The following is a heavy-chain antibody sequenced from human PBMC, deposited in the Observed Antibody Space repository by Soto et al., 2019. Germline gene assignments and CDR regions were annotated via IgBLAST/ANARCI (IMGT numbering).Heavy chain of an antibody. J-gene: IGHJ5*02. CDR1: GGSISGYY. CDR3: GRDRLASGRYLAFDP. D-gene: IGHD3-10*01. CDR2: VQASGST. Sequence: QVQLQESGPGLVKPSETLSLTCAVSGGSISGYYWSWIRQPPGEGLEWIGHVQASGSTNYTPSLKTRVTRSVDTSNNQCSLKLNSVTAADTAVYYSGRDRLASGRYLAFDPWGQGTLGTVSS. V-gene: IGHV4-59*01.